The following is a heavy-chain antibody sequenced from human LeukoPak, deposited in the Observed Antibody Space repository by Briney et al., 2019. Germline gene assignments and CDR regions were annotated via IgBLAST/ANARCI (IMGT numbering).Heavy chain of an antibody. V-gene: IGHV4-34*01. CDR3: ARDYCTSTTCPNWFDP. Sequence: SETLYLTCAVYGGSFSGFHWNWIRQPPGKGLEWIGDINHSGSTHYNPSLTSRVTISVDPSKNQFSLNLTSVTAADTAVYYCARDYCTSTTCPNWFDPWGQGTLVTVSS. CDR2: INHSGST. CDR1: GGSFSGFH. J-gene: IGHJ5*02. D-gene: IGHD2-2*01.